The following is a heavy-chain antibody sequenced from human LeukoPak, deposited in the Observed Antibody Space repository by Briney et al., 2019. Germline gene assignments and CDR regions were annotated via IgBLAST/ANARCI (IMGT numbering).Heavy chain of an antibody. Sequence: AGGSLRLSCAASGFTFDDYAMHWVRQAPGKGLEWVSGISWNSGSIGYAGSVKGRFTISRDNAKNSLYLQMNSLRAEDTALYYCAKDIWNTAIAFDIWGQGTMVTVSS. CDR2: ISWNSGSI. J-gene: IGHJ3*02. D-gene: IGHD5-18*01. V-gene: IGHV3-9*01. CDR3: AKDIWNTAIAFDI. CDR1: GFTFDDYA.